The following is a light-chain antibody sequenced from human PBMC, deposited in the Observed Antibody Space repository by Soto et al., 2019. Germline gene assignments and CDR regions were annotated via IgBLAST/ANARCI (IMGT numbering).Light chain of an antibody. Sequence: QLVLTQSPSASASLGASVKLTCTLSSGHSNYAIAWHQQQPEKGPRYLMKLNSDGSHSKGDGIPDRFSGSSSGAERYLTISSLQSEDDADYYCQTWGTGIQVFGGGTKLTVL. CDR2: LNSDGSH. J-gene: IGLJ2*01. CDR1: SGHSNYA. CDR3: QTWGTGIQV. V-gene: IGLV4-69*01.